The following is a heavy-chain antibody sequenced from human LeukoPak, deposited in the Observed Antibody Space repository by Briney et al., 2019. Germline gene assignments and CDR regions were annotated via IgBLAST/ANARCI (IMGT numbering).Heavy chain of an antibody. V-gene: IGHV3-66*01. Sequence: GGSLRLSCAASEFTVSVNYMSWVRQAPGKGLEWVSFIYSSGGTYYADSVKGRFTISRDSSKNILQLQMNTLRAEDTAVYYCASGPSGYHNTGGQGTLVTVSS. CDR2: IYSSGGT. CDR3: ASGPSGYHNT. D-gene: IGHD5-12*01. CDR1: EFTVSVNY. J-gene: IGHJ4*02.